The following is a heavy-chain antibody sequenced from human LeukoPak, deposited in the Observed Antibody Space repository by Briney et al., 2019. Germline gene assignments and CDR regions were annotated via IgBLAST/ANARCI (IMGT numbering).Heavy chain of an antibody. V-gene: IGHV3-23*01. J-gene: IGHJ4*02. D-gene: IGHD6-13*01. CDR1: GCTFSSYA. CDR2: ISGSGDST. CDR3: AKDPNPGIAAAGTGVYFDY. Sequence: GGSLRLSCAASGCTFSSYAMSWVRQAPGKGLEWVSAISGSGDSTYYADSVKGRFTISRDNSKNTLYLQMNSLRAEDTAVYYCAKDPNPGIAAAGTGVYFDYWGQGTLVTVSS.